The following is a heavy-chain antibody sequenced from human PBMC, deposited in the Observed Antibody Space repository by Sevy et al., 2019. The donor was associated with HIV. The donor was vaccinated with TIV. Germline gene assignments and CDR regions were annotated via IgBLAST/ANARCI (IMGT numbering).Heavy chain of an antibody. J-gene: IGHJ1*01. D-gene: IGHD4-17*01. CDR1: GFTFSSYA. V-gene: IGHV3-23*01. CDR3: AKDGVYGGNFEYFQH. Sequence: GGSLRLSCVASGFTFSSYAMSWVRQAPGKGLEWVSSISGSGDITYYADSVKGRFTISRDNSKNTLYLQMNSLRADDTAVYYCAKDGVYGGNFEYFQHWGQGTLVTVSS. CDR2: ISGSGDIT.